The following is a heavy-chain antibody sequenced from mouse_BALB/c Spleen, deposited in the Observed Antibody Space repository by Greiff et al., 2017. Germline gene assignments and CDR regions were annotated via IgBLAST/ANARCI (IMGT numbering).Heavy chain of an antibody. V-gene: IGHV5-4*02. CDR2: ISDGGSYT. Sequence: EVMLVESGRGLVKPGGSLKLSCAASGFTFSDYYMYWVRQTPEKRLEWVATISDGGSYTYYPDSVKGRFTISRDNAKNNLYLQMSSLKSEDTAMYYCARGAFYYGLYAMDYWGQGTSVTVSS. CDR1: GFTFSDYY. J-gene: IGHJ4*01. D-gene: IGHD1-2*01. CDR3: ARGAFYYGLYAMDY.